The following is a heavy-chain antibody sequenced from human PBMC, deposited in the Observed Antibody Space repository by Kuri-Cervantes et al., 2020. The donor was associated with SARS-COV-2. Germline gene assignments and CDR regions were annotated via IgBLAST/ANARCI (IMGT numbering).Heavy chain of an antibody. J-gene: IGHJ6*02. CDR2: IRYDGSNK. V-gene: IGHV3-30*02. Sequence: GGSLSLSCAASGFTFSSSGMYWVRQAPGKGLEWVAFIRYDGSNKYYADSVRGRFTISRDNSKNTLYLQMNSLRPEDTAVYYCARDIPKITLILIAIFKDSYAMDVWGQGTTVTVSS. D-gene: IGHD3-22*01. CDR3: ARDIPKITLILIAIFKDSYAMDV. CDR1: GFTFSSSG.